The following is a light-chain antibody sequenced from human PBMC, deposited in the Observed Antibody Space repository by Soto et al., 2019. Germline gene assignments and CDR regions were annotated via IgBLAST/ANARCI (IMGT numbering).Light chain of an antibody. J-gene: IGKJ1*01. CDR1: QSVISPF. CDR3: LQYGKSPGT. V-gene: IGKV3-20*01. Sequence: ERVLTQSPGTLSLSPGERATLSCRASQSVISPFLAWYQQKPGQAPRLLIYAASSRAAGIPGRFSGSGSGTEFTLTIIRLEPEDFAVYYCLQYGKSPGTFGHGTKVHIK. CDR2: AAS.